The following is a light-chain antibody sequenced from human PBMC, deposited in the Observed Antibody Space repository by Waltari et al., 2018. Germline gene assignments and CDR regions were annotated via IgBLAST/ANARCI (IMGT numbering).Light chain of an antibody. V-gene: IGKV3-15*01. J-gene: IGKJ1*01. CDR2: GAS. Sequence: EIVMTQSPPTPSVSPGERATLSCRASQSISTNLAWYQQKPGHAPRLLIYGASTRATGIPARFSGSGSGTEFTLTISSLQSEDFAVYYCQQYNNWPLTFGQGTKVEIK. CDR3: QQYNNWPLT. CDR1: QSISTN.